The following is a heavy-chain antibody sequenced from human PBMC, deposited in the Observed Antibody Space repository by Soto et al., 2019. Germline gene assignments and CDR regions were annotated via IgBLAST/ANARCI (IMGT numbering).Heavy chain of an antibody. CDR3: AREGLVIAARNAAYGMDV. V-gene: IGHV4-31*03. D-gene: IGHD6-6*01. Sequence: SETLSLTCTVSGGSVSSGSYYWSWIRQHPGKGLEWIGYIYYSGSTYYNPSLKSRVTISVDTSKDQFSLKLSSVTAADTAVYYCAREGLVIAARNAAYGMDVWGQGTTVTVSS. J-gene: IGHJ6*02. CDR2: IYYSGST. CDR1: GGSVSSGSYY.